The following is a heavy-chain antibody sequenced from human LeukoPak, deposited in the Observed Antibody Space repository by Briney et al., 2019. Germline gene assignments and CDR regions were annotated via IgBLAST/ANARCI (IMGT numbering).Heavy chain of an antibody. CDR2: INPNSGGT. V-gene: IGHV1-2*02. J-gene: IGHJ4*02. D-gene: IGHD6-19*01. Sequence: ASVKVSCKASGYTFTGHYMHWVRQAPGQGLEWMGWINPNSGGTNYAQKFQGRVTMTRDTSISTAYMELSRLRSDDTAVYYCARDPIWAVAGTGYFDYWGQGTLVTVSS. CDR3: ARDPIWAVAGTGYFDY. CDR1: GYTFTGHY.